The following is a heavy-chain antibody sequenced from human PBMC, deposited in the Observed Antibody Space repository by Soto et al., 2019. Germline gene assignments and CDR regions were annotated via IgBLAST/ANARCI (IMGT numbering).Heavy chain of an antibody. Sequence: QVQLQESGPGLVKPSQTLSLTCTVSGGSISSGGYYWSWIRQHPGKGLEWIGYIYYSGSTYYNPSFKSRVTISVDTSKNQFSLKLSSVTAADTAVYYCARGGEYYDFWSGYSRFYYGMDVWGQGTTVTVSS. J-gene: IGHJ6*02. CDR2: IYYSGST. D-gene: IGHD3-3*01. V-gene: IGHV4-31*03. CDR1: GGSISSGGYY. CDR3: ARGGEYYDFWSGYSRFYYGMDV.